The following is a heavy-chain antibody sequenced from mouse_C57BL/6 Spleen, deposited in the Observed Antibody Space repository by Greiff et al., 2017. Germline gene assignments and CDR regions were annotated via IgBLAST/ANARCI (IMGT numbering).Heavy chain of an antibody. J-gene: IGHJ2*01. Sequence: QVQLKQPGAELVKPGASVKMSCKASGYTFTSYWITWVKQRPGQGLEWIGDIYPGSGSTNYNEKFKSKATLTVDTSSSTAYMQLSSLTSEDSAVYYCARWDYEGYYFDYWGQGTTLTVSS. D-gene: IGHD2-4*01. CDR3: ARWDYEGYYFDY. V-gene: IGHV1-55*01. CDR2: IYPGSGST. CDR1: GYTFTSYW.